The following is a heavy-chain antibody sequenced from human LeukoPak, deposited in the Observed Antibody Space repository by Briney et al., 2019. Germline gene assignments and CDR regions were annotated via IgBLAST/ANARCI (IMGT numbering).Heavy chain of an antibody. D-gene: IGHD5-24*01. V-gene: IGHV3-15*01. CDR1: GSTLSNPS. J-gene: IGHJ4*02. CDR3: TTDFSSVEMATIKDY. Sequence: GSLRLSCAASGSTLSNPSTSCVRQAPGEVREWDGRFKSKPDGGTKEYAAPVKGRFTISRDDSKNTLYLQMNSLKTEDTDVYYCTTDFSSVEMATIKDYWGQGTLVTVSS. CDR2: FKSKPDGGTK.